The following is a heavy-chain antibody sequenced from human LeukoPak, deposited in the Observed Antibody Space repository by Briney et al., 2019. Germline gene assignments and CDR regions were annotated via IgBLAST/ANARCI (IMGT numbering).Heavy chain of an antibody. Sequence: PSETLFLTCAVYGGSFSAYYWSWIRQSPGKGLEWIGEINHSGSTNYNPSLKSRVTISEDTSKNQFSLKLSSVTAADTAVYYCARGVTYYYDNRGYVPYYFAHWGQGTLVIVSS. CDR1: GGSFSAYY. V-gene: IGHV4-34*01. CDR3: ARGVTYYYDNRGYVPYYFAH. J-gene: IGHJ4*02. D-gene: IGHD3-22*01. CDR2: INHSGST.